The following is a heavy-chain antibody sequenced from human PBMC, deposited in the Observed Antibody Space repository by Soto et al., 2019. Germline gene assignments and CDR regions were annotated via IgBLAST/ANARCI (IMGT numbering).Heavy chain of an antibody. CDR1: GFTFSTYG. J-gene: IGHJ4*02. Sequence: QVQLVESGGGVVQPGRSLRLSCAASGFTFSTYGMHWVRVRQAPGKGLEWVAVIWNDGSITYYGDSVKGRFTISRDNSKNTVYLQMNSLRTEDTAIYYCAKDRGWGDGGGTVDYWGQGTLVTVSS. CDR3: AKDRGWGDGGGTVDY. D-gene: IGHD3-16*01. CDR2: IWNDGSIT. V-gene: IGHV3-33*03.